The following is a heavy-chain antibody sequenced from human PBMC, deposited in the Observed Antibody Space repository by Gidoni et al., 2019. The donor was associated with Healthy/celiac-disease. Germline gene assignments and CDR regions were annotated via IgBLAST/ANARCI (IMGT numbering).Heavy chain of an antibody. V-gene: IGHV3-23*01. CDR2: ISGSGGST. Sequence: EVQLLESGGGLVQPGGSLRLSCAASGFTFSSYAMSWVRQAPGKGLEWVSAISGSGGSTYYADSVKGRFTISRDNSKNTLYLQMNSLRAEDTAVYYCAKDPPNYDFWSGPSGYFDYWGQGTLVTVSS. J-gene: IGHJ4*02. CDR1: GFTFSSYA. D-gene: IGHD3-3*01. CDR3: AKDPPNYDFWSGPSGYFDY.